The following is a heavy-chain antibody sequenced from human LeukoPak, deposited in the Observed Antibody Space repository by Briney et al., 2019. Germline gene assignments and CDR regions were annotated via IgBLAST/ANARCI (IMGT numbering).Heavy chain of an antibody. Sequence: SETLSLTCAVYGGSFSGYYWSWLRQPPGKGLEWIGYIYYSGSTNYNPSLKSRVTISVNTSKNQFSLKLSSVTAADTAVYYCPRGSSKINWFDPWGQGTLVTVSS. J-gene: IGHJ5*02. CDR1: GGSFSGYY. CDR2: IYYSGST. V-gene: IGHV4-59*01. CDR3: PRGSSKINWFDP. D-gene: IGHD2/OR15-2a*01.